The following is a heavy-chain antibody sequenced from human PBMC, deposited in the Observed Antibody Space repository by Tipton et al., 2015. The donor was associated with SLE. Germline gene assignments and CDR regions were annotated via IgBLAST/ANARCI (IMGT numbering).Heavy chain of an antibody. D-gene: IGHD1-1*01. CDR2: LYYSGST. CDR1: GGSISSYY. Sequence: TLSLTCTVSGGSISSYYWSWIRQPPGKGLECIGYLYYSGSTNYNPSLKSRLTISLDTSKNQFSLKLSSVTAADTAVYYCARSGWNGDAFDIWGQGTLVTVSS. V-gene: IGHV4-59*01. J-gene: IGHJ3*02. CDR3: ARSGWNGDAFDI.